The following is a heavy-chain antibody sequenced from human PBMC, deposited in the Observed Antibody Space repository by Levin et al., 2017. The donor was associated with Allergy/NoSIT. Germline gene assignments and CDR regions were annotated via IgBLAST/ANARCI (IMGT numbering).Heavy chain of an antibody. J-gene: IGHJ4*02. V-gene: IGHV3-23*01. CDR1: GFTFSSYA. CDR2: ISASGGTT. CDR3: AKDRYGSGCDYFDY. Sequence: GESLKISCAASGFTFSSYAMSWVRQAPGKGLEWVAGISASGGTTYYADSVTGRFSISRDNSKNTLYLQINGLRAEDTAVYYCAKDRYGSGCDYFDYWGQGNLVTVSS. D-gene: IGHD6-19*01.